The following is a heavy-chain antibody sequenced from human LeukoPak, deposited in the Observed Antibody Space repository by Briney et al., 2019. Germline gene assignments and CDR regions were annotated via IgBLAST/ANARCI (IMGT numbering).Heavy chain of an antibody. V-gene: IGHV4-4*07. CDR2: ISSSGGT. J-gene: IGHJ4*02. Sequence: SETLSLTCTVSGGSVSAYYWSWIRQSAGQGLEWLGHISSSGGTTYNPSLTSGVTMSVDTSTNNISLRLSTVTAADAPVRYYSRGATRVGATIIWGQGTLVTVSS. CDR1: GGSVSAYY. CDR3: SRGATRVGATII. D-gene: IGHD1-26*01.